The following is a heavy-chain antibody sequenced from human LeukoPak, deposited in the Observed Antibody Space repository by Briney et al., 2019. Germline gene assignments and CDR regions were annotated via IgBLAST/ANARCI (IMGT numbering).Heavy chain of an antibody. V-gene: IGHV3-43*01. CDR3: AKELDTMFFDY. CDR1: GFNFDRYT. D-gene: IGHD3-10*02. Sequence: GGSLRLSCATSGFNFDRYTIHWVRHAPGKGLEWVSLAGWAGGTTFYSDSVRGRFTISRDSGRKSVYLQMNSLTTDDAAFYFCAKELDTMFFDYWGQGALVTVSS. J-gene: IGHJ4*02. CDR2: AGWAGGTT.